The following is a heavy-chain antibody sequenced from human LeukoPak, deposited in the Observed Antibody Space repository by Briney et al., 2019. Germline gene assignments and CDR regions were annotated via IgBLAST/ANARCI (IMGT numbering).Heavy chain of an antibody. J-gene: IGHJ4*02. D-gene: IGHD2-2*01. CDR3: AKDGDRCSSTSCYATYYFDY. CDR1: GFTFSSYA. Sequence: GGSLRLSCAASGFTFSSYAMSWVRQAPGKGLEWVSAISGSGGSTYYADSVKGRFTISRDNSKNTLYLQMNSLRAEDTAVYYCAKDGDRCSSTSCYATYYFDYWGQGTLVTVSS. CDR2: ISGSGGST. V-gene: IGHV3-23*01.